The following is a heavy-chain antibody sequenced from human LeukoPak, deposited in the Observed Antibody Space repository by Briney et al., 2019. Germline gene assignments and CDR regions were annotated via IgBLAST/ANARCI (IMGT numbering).Heavy chain of an antibody. V-gene: IGHV3-30*03. CDR1: GFTFSSYG. CDR2: ISYDGSNK. D-gene: IGHD6-6*01. Sequence: GRSLRLSCAASGFTFSSYGMHWVRQAPGKGLEWVAVISYDGSNKYYADSVKGRFTISRDNSKNTLYLQMNSLRAEDTAVYYCARGSEGSSLNWFDPWGQGTLVTVSS. J-gene: IGHJ5*02. CDR3: ARGSEGSSLNWFDP.